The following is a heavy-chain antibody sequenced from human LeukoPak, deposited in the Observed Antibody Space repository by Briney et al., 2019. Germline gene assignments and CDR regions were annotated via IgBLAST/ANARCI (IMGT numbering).Heavy chain of an antibody. CDR1: GGSFSGYY. Sequence: SETLSLTCAVYGGSFSGYYWSWIRQPPGKGLEWIGGINHSGSTNYNPSPKSRVPISVDTSKNQFSLKLSSLTAADTAVYYCARGHQGGARGLVALDIWGEGTMVTVSS. CDR2: INHSGST. V-gene: IGHV4-34*01. CDR3: ARGHQGGARGLVALDI. J-gene: IGHJ3*02. D-gene: IGHD3-16*01.